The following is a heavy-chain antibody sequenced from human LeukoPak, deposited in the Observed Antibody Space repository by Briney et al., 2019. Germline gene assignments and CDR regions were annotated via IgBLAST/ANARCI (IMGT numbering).Heavy chain of an antibody. V-gene: IGHV3-30-3*01. CDR2: ISYEGSNK. D-gene: IGHD3-3*01. CDR1: GFTLSTYA. J-gene: IGHJ4*02. CDR3: ARDFRSGNYLFEH. Sequence: GTSLRLSCAASGFTLSTYAIHWARQSPGKGLEWEAIISYEGSNKYYADSVKGQFTISRDNSENTVYLQMNSLRTEDTAMYYCARDFRSGNYLFEHWGQGTLVTVSS.